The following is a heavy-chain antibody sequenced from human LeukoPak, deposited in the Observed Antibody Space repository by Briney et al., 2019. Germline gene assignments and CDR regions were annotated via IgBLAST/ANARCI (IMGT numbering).Heavy chain of an antibody. V-gene: IGHV3-7*01. J-gene: IGHJ5*02. D-gene: IGHD2-15*01. Sequence: GGSLRLSCAASGFSFSTFWMTWVRQAPGKGLEWVANIKYDGTEKSYVDSVKGRFTISRDNAKNSLYLQMNSLRAADTAVYYCAKISRVAATFDPWGQGTLVTVSS. CDR2: IKYDGTEK. CDR1: GFSFSTFW. CDR3: AKISRVAATFDP.